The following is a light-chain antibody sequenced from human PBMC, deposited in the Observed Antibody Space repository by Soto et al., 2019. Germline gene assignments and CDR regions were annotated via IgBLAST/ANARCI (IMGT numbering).Light chain of an antibody. CDR3: QQYNSYSRT. CDR2: EGS. V-gene: IGKV1-5*03. Sequence: DIQMTQSPSTLSASIGDRVTITCRASQSISRWLAWYRQKPGEAPKLLIYEGSILERGVPSRFSGRGSGTEFTLTISSLQPDDFATFYCQQYNSYSRTFGQGIRVEVK. J-gene: IGKJ1*01. CDR1: QSISRW.